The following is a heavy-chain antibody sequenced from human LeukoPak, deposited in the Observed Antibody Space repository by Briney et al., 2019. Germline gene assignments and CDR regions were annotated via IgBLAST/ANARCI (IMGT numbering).Heavy chain of an antibody. D-gene: IGHD3-16*02. Sequence: PSETLSLTCTVSGGSISSYYWSWIRQPPGKGLEWIGYISYSGSTNYNPSLKSRVTISVDTSKNQLSLKLNSVTAADTAVYYCARYIWGSYPTFKDYWGQGSLVTVSS. CDR3: ARYIWGSYPTFKDY. CDR2: ISYSGST. CDR1: GGSISSYY. J-gene: IGHJ4*02. V-gene: IGHV4-59*01.